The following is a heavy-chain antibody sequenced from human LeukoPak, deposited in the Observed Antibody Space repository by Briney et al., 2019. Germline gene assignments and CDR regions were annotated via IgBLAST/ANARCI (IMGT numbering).Heavy chain of an antibody. J-gene: IGHJ4*02. CDR3: ARAFSGSYLY. CDR2: INPNSGDT. CDR1: GYTFTGYY. D-gene: IGHD1-26*01. Sequence: ASVKVSCKTSGYTFTGYYLHWVRQAPGQGLEWMGWINPNSGDTHSAQNFQGRVTMTRDTSISTAYMELSRLRSDDTAVYYCARAFSGSYLYWGQGTLVTVSS. V-gene: IGHV1-2*02.